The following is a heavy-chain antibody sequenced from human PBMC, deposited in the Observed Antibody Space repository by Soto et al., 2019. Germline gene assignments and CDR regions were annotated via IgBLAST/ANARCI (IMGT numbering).Heavy chain of an antibody. V-gene: IGHV4-59*01. J-gene: IGHJ5*02. D-gene: IGHD6-13*01. CDR1: GGSISDYY. CDR3: ARGSSSRSP. CDR2: IYYTEST. Sequence: QVQLQESGPALVKPSETLSLTCTVSGGSISDYYWSWIRQPPGKGLEWIGYIYYTESTNYNPSLKSRVTISVATSKNQFSLRLSSVTAADTAVYYCARGSSSRSPWGQGTLVTVSS.